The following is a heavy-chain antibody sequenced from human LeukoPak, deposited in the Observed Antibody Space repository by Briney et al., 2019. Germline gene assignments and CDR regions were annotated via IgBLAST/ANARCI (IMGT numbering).Heavy chain of an antibody. Sequence: PSGTLSLTCAVSGGSISSGSWWNWVRQPPGKGLEWIGEIYHSGSTNCNPSLKSRVTISLDKSKNQFSLKVTSVTAADTAVYYCAGIPGFGELANAFDIWGQGTMVTVSS. D-gene: IGHD3-10*01. CDR1: GGSISSGSW. CDR2: IYHSGST. V-gene: IGHV4-4*02. CDR3: AGIPGFGELANAFDI. J-gene: IGHJ3*02.